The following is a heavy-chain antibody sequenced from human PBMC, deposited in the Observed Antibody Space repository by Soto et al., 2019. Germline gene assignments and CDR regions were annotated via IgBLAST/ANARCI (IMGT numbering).Heavy chain of an antibody. D-gene: IGHD4-4*01. J-gene: IGHJ4*02. Sequence: GGSLRLSCAASGFTFSSYGMHWVRQAPGKGLEWVAVIWYDGSKTYYADSVRGRFTISRDNSKNTLYLQMDSLRAEDTAVYYCARGGGNGDSWGQGTLVTVSS. CDR3: ARGGGNGDS. V-gene: IGHV3-33*08. CDR1: GFTFSSYG. CDR2: IWYDGSKT.